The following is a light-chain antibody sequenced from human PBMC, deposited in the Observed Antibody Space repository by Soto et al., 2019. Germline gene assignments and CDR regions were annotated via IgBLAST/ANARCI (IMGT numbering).Light chain of an antibody. J-gene: IGLJ1*01. CDR3: SSYACSNNYV. Sequence: QSVLTQPPSASGSPGQSVTISCTGTSSDVGGYNYVSWYQQHPGKAPKLMIYEVTKRPSGVPDRFSGSKSGNTASLTVSGLQADDEADYYCSSYACSNNYVFGTGTKVTVL. CDR1: SSDVGGYNY. V-gene: IGLV2-8*01. CDR2: EVT.